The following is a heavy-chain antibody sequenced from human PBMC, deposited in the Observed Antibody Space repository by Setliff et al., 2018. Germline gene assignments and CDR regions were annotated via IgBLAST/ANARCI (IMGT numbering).Heavy chain of an antibody. CDR2: ISHSGST. CDR3: AGGRRYDYGWDFDS. D-gene: IGHD4-17*01. J-gene: IGHJ4*02. Sequence: KPSETLSLTCTVSGYSISSGHYWGWIRQPPGKGLEWIGSISHSGSTYYNPSLRSRVTISLDTSKNQFSPKLTSVTAADTAVYYCAGGRRYDYGWDFDSWGRGTLVTVSS. CDR1: GYSISSGHY. V-gene: IGHV4-38-2*02.